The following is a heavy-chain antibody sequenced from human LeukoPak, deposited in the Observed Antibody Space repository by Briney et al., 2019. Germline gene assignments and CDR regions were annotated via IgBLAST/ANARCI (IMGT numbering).Heavy chain of an antibody. V-gene: IGHV4-34*01. J-gene: IGHJ4*02. CDR2: INHSGST. D-gene: IGHD2-2*01. CDR1: GGSFSDYY. CDR3: ARGNFQLPIDY. Sequence: SETLSLTCAVYGGSFSDYYWSWIRQPPGKGLEWIGEINHSGSTNYNPSLKSRVTISVDTSKIQFSLKLSSVTAADTAVYYCARGNFQLPIDYWGQGTLVTVSS.